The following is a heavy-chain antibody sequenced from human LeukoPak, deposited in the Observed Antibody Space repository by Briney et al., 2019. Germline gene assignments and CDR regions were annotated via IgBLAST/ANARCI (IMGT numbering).Heavy chain of an antibody. V-gene: IGHV4-4*02. CDR2: IYHSGST. Sequence: KTSETLSLTCAVSGGSISSSNWWSWVRQPPGKGLEWIGEIYHSGSTNYNPSLKSRVIISVDKSKNQFSLKLSSVTAADTAVYYCARGPWDSGSYYFLRWFDPWGQGTLVTVSS. CDR1: GGSISSSNW. CDR3: ARGPWDSGSYYFLRWFDP. D-gene: IGHD1-26*01. J-gene: IGHJ5*02.